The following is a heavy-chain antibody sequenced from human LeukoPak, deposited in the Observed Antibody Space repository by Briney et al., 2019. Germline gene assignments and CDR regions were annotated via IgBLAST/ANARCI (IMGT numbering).Heavy chain of an antibody. CDR2: IRDSGGST. J-gene: IGHJ5*02. CDR3: AKGSGTTYRYNWFDP. Sequence: PGGSLRLSCAASGFTFSNYAMSWVRQAPGKGLEWVSAIRDSGGSTYYADSVKGRFTISRDNSKNTLYLQMNSLRAEDTALYYCAKGSGTTYRYNWFDPWGQGALVTVSS. D-gene: IGHD1-26*01. CDR1: GFTFSNYA. V-gene: IGHV3-23*01.